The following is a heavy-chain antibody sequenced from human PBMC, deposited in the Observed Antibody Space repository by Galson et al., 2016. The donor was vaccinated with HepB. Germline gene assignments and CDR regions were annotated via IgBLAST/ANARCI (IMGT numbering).Heavy chain of an antibody. CDR2: INPDGTTT. V-gene: IGHV3-74*01. CDR1: GFFTTYW. Sequence: SLRLSCAVPGFFTTYWMHWVRQAPGKGLVWVSRINPDGTTTNYADFVKGRFTLSRDNAKNHLFLQMYSLRVEDPAMYYCTRINEDDGGGWGQGTLVTVAS. CDR3: TRINEDDGGG. J-gene: IGHJ4*02. D-gene: IGHD5-24*01.